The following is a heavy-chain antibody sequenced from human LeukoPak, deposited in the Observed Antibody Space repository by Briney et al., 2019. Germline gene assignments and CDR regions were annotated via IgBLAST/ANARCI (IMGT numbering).Heavy chain of an antibody. Sequence: QPGGSLRLSCAASGFTFSSYAMSWVRQAPGKGLEWVSAISGSGGSTYYADSVKGRFTISRNNSKNTLYLQMNSLRAEDTAVYYCAKDLPNVRGVINRARFYYYYGMDVWGQGTTVTVSS. CDR1: GFTFSSYA. D-gene: IGHD3-10*01. CDR3: AKDLPNVRGVINRARFYYYYGMDV. J-gene: IGHJ6*02. CDR2: ISGSGGST. V-gene: IGHV3-23*01.